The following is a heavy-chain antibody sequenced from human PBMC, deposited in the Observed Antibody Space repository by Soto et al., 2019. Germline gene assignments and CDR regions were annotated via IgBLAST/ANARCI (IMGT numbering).Heavy chain of an antibody. CDR3: ARGNDYYDSSGPGPEHYYYYGMDV. CDR1: GYTFTSYD. J-gene: IGHJ6*02. D-gene: IGHD3-22*01. Sequence: ASVKVSCKASGYTFTSYDMHWVRQAPGQGLEWMGWINPNSGGTNYAQKFQGWVTMTRDTSISTAYMELSRLRSDDTAVYYCARGNDYYDSSGPGPEHYYYYGMDVWGQGTTVTVSS. V-gene: IGHV1-2*04. CDR2: INPNSGGT.